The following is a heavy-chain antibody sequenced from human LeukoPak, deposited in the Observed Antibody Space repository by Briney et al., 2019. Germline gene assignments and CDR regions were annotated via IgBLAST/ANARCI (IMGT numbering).Heavy chain of an antibody. CDR2: IDTSGRT. D-gene: IGHD3-10*01. J-gene: IGHJ4*02. CDR1: GGSISSGSYD. Sequence: SETLSLTCTVSGGSISSGSYDWSWIRQPAGKGLEWIGRIDTSGRTNYNPSLNSPLTLSVDTSKNQFSLKLSSVTAADTAVYYCARVGYGSGSYSDYWGQGTLVTVSS. CDR3: ARVGYGSGSYSDY. V-gene: IGHV4-61*02.